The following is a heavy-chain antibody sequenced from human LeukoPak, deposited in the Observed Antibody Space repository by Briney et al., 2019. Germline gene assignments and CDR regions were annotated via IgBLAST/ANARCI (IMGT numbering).Heavy chain of an antibody. J-gene: IGHJ4*02. Sequence: SVKVSCKASGGTFSSYAISWVRQAPGQGLEWMGRIIPIFGIANYAQKFQGRATITADKSTSTAYMELSSLRSEDTAVYYCARAESGSYYHFDYWGQGTLVTVSS. V-gene: IGHV1-69*04. CDR1: GGTFSSYA. CDR3: ARAESGSYYHFDY. CDR2: IIPIFGIA. D-gene: IGHD1-26*01.